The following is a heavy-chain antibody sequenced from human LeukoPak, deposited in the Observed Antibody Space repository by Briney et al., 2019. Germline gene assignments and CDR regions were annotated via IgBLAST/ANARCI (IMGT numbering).Heavy chain of an antibody. CDR3: ARGVGSGYYFGLGPYYFDY. CDR1: GYTFTGYY. Sequence: ASVKVSCKASGYTFTGYYIHWVRQAPGQGLEWMGWINPNSGGTNYAQKFQGRVTMTRDTSISTAYMELSRLRSDDTAVYYCARGVGSGYYFGLGPYYFDYWGQGTLVTVSS. D-gene: IGHD3-22*01. J-gene: IGHJ4*02. V-gene: IGHV1-2*02. CDR2: INPNSGGT.